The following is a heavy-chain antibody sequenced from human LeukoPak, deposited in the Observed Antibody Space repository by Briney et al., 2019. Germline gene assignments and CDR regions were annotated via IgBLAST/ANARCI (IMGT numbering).Heavy chain of an antibody. V-gene: IGHV3-33*08. CDR3: TRNLIGGPAALIDF. Sequence: PGRSVRLSCAASGFTFSSFGMHWVRQAPGKGLEWVAVIWYDGTNKYYADYVKGRFTISSDSAKNSLYLQMNSLRDEDTAVYYCTRNLIGGPAALIDFWGQGTLVSVSS. J-gene: IGHJ4*02. CDR2: IWYDGTNK. CDR1: GFTFSSFG. D-gene: IGHD2-2*01.